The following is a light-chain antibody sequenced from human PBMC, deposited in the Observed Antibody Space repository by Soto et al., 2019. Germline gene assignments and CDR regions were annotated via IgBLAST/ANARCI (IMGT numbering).Light chain of an antibody. J-gene: IGKJ4*02. CDR3: QQLNSFPR. V-gene: IGKV3-11*01. Sequence: EIVLTQSPATLSLSPGERATLSCRASQSVGSYLAWYQQKPGQAPRLLIYDASNRATGIPARFSGSGSGTDFTLTINSLQPEDVATYYCQQLNSFPRFGGGTKVEIK. CDR1: QSVGSY. CDR2: DAS.